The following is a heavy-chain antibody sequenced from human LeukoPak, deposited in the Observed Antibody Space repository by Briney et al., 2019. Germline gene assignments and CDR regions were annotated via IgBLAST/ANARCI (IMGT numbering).Heavy chain of an antibody. CDR2: IFSTGST. CDR1: GGSISSYH. CDR3: ARRYGSGSYGKFDY. D-gene: IGHD3-10*01. J-gene: IGHJ4*02. V-gene: IGHV4-59*08. Sequence: PSETLSLTCTVSGGSISSYHWNWIRQPPGKGLEWVGYIFSTGSTNYNPSLKSRVTISLDTSKSQFSLRLTSVTAADTAVYYCARRYGSGSYGKFDYWGQGTLVTVSS.